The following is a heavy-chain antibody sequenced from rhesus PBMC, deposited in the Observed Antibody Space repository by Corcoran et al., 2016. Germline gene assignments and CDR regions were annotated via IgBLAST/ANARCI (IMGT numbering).Heavy chain of an antibody. CDR3: ARYDGSGCYYWYFDL. D-gene: IGHD6-31*01. Sequence: QVKLQQWGEGLVKPSETLSLTCAVYGGSISGYYYWSWIRQPPGKGLEWIGYIYGNSASTNYNPSLKKRVTSSKDTSKNQFSLKRSSVTASDTAVYYCARYDGSGCYYWYFDLWGPGTPITISS. CDR1: GGSISGYYY. CDR2: IYGNSAST. J-gene: IGHJ2*01. V-gene: IGHV4-73*01.